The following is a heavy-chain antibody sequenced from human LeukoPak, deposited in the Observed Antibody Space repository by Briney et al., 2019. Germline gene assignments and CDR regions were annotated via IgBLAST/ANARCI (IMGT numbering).Heavy chain of an antibody. Sequence: PSQTLSLTCTVSGGSISSGGYYWSWIRQHPGKGLEWIGYIYYSGSTYYNPSLKSRVTISVDTSKNQFSLKLSSVTAADTAVYDCARDRAEWGSSWPFDYWGQGTLVTVSS. CDR2: IYYSGST. J-gene: IGHJ4*02. D-gene: IGHD6-13*01. CDR1: GGSISSGGYY. V-gene: IGHV4-31*03. CDR3: ARDRAEWGSSWPFDY.